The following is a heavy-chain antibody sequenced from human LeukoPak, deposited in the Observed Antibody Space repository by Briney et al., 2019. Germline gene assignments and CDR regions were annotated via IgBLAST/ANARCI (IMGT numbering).Heavy chain of an antibody. CDR1: GFTFSSYW. V-gene: IGHV3-7*03. J-gene: IGHJ4*02. CDR2: IKQDGSEK. Sequence: GGSLRLSCAASGFTFSSYWMSWVRQAPGKGLEWVANIKQDGSEKYYVDSVKGRFTISRDNAKNSLYLQMNSLRAEDTAVYYCARELGCSSTSCPYDYWGQGTLVTVSS. CDR3: ARELGCSSTSCPYDY. D-gene: IGHD2-2*01.